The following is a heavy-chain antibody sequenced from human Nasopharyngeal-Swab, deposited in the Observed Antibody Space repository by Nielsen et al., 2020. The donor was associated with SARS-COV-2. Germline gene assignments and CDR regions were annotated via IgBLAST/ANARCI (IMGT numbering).Heavy chain of an antibody. Sequence: GESLKISCAASGFTFSSYGMHWVRQAPGKGLEWVAVIWYDGSNKYYADSVKGRFTISRDNSKNTLYLQMNSLGADDTAVYYCARDAHSYGFDFWGQGTLVTVSS. J-gene: IGHJ4*02. V-gene: IGHV3-33*01. CDR2: IWYDGSNK. CDR3: ARDAHSYGFDF. CDR1: GFTFSSYG. D-gene: IGHD5-18*01.